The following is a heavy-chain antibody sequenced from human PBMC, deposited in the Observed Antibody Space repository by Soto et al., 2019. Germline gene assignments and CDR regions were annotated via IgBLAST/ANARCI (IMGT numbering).Heavy chain of an antibody. Sequence: EVQLVESGGGLMQPGGSLRLSCAASGFTVSSNYLTWVRQAPGKGLEWVSTIFSGGKTYYADSVKGRITVSRDNSKNTLFLHMNSLREEDTAVYYCGRNGGYSYGGVDYWGQGTLVTVSS. V-gene: IGHV3-53*01. D-gene: IGHD6-13*01. CDR3: GRNGGYSYGGVDY. J-gene: IGHJ4*02. CDR1: GFTVSSNY. CDR2: IFSGGKT.